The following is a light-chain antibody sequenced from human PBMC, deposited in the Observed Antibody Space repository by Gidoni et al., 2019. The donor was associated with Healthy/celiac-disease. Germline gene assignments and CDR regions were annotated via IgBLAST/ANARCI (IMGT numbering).Light chain of an antibody. CDR1: QGISSY. CDR2: AAS. V-gene: IGKV1-8*01. J-gene: IGKJ1*01. Sequence: IRMTQSPSSFSASAGDRVTITCRASQGISSYLAWYQQKPGKAPKLLIYAASTLQSGVPSRFSGSGSGTDFTLTISCLQSEDFATYYCQQYYSYPQTFXXXTKVEIK. CDR3: QQYYSYPQT.